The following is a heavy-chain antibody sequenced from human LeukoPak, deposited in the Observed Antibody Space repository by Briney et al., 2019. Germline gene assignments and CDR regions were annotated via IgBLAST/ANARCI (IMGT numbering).Heavy chain of an antibody. D-gene: IGHD1-26*01. CDR2: IRDDGSNK. J-gene: IGHJ4*02. CDR3: AKDTISSGSYLYYFDY. V-gene: IGHV3-30*02. Sequence: GGSLRLSCAASGFTFSSYGMHWVRQAPGKGLEWVAFIRDDGSNKYYADSVKGRFTISRDNSKNTLYLQMNSLRAEDTAVYYCAKDTISSGSYLYYFDYWGQGTLVTVSS. CDR1: GFTFSSYG.